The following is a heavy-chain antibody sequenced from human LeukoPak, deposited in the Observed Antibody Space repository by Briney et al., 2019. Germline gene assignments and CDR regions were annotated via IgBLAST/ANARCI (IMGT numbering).Heavy chain of an antibody. CDR1: GYTFTSYG. CDR2: ISAYNGNT. J-gene: IGHJ6*03. D-gene: IGHD1-1*01. CDR3: ARTTVGYYYYMDV. V-gene: IGHV1-18*01. Sequence: ASVKVSCQASGYTFTSYGISWVRQAPGQGLEWMGWISAYNGNTNYAQKLQGRVTMTTDTSTSTAYMELRGLRSDDTAVYYCARTTVGYYYYMDVWGKGTTVTISS.